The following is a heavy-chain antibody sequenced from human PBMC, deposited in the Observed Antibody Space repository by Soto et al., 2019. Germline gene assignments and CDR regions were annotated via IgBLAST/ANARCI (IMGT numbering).Heavy chain of an antibody. CDR1: GGVFRNYA. V-gene: IGHV1-69*01. Sequence: QVQLVQSGAEVKKPGSSVKVSCKASGGVFRNYAINWVRQAPGQGLEWMGGIIPVFGTADYPQKCQGRVTITADESTTTAYMELTSLKTEDPAVYFCARDRWGSYSFDSWGQGTLVTVAS. D-gene: IGHD1-26*01. J-gene: IGHJ5*01. CDR3: ARDRWGSYSFDS. CDR2: IIPVFGTA.